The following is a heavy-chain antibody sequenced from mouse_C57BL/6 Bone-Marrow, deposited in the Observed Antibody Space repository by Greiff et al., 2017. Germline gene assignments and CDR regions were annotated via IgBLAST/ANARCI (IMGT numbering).Heavy chain of an antibody. CDR2: IDPSDSYT. CDR1: GYTFTSYW. CDR3: ARRDGYYPWYCDV. Sequence: QVQLQQPGAELVRPGTSVKLSCKASGYTFTSYWMHWVKQRPGQGLEWIGVIDPSDSYTNYNQKFKGKATLTVDTSSSTAYMQLSSLTSEDSAVYYCARRDGYYPWYCDVWGTGTTVTVSS. D-gene: IGHD2-3*01. V-gene: IGHV1-59*01. J-gene: IGHJ1*03.